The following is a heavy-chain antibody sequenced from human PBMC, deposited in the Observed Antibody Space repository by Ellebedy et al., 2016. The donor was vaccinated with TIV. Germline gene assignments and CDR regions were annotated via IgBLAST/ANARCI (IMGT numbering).Heavy chain of an antibody. V-gene: IGHV3-74*01. Sequence: PGGSLRLSCAASGFTFSNYWIHWVRQAPGKGLVWLSRINRDGSSANYADSVKGRFSISRDNSKNTLYVQMNSLRAEDTAVYYCARGLSNYYGSGSRRGYNWFDPWGQGTLVTVSS. CDR2: INRDGSSA. CDR3: ARGLSNYYGSGSRRGYNWFDP. CDR1: GFTFSNYW. D-gene: IGHD3-10*01. J-gene: IGHJ5*02.